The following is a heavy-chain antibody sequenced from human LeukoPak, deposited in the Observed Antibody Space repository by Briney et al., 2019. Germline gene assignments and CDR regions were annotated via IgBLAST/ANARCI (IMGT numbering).Heavy chain of an antibody. V-gene: IGHV4-4*02. Sequence: GTLSLTCAVSGGSISSSNWWSWVRQPPGKGLEWIGEIYHSGSTNYNPSLKSRVTISVDKSKNQFSLKLSSVTAADTAVYYCAREGAYNSSSAFDFWGQGTLVTVSS. CDR3: AREGAYNSSSAFDF. CDR1: GGSISSSNW. J-gene: IGHJ4*02. D-gene: IGHD6-6*01. CDR2: IYHSGST.